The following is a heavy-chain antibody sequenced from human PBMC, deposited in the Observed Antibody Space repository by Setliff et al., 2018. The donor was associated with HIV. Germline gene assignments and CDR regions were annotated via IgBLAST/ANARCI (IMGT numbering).Heavy chain of an antibody. CDR2: IYTSGIT. J-gene: IGHJ6*03. Sequence: ETLSLTCTVSGDSISSYYWSWIRQPPGKGLEWIGYIYTSGITDYNPSLKSRVTISGDTSKNQFSLKLSSVTAADTAVYCCARDRRGYYYGSGSCYMDVWGTGTTVTVSS. CDR1: GDSISSYY. V-gene: IGHV4-4*08. D-gene: IGHD3-10*01. CDR3: ARDRRGYYYGSGSCYMDV.